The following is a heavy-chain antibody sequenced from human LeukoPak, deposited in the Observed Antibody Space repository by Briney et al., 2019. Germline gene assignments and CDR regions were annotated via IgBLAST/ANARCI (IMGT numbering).Heavy chain of an antibody. J-gene: IGHJ4*02. V-gene: IGHV3-30-3*01. D-gene: IGHD2-2*01. CDR3: AREDCSSTSCSPL. Sequence: GGSLRLPCAASGFTFSSYAMHWVRQAPGKGLEWVAVISYDGSNKYYADSVKGRFTISRDNSKNTLYLQMNSLRAEDTAVYYCAREDCSSTSCSPLWGQGTLVTVSS. CDR2: ISYDGSNK. CDR1: GFTFSSYA.